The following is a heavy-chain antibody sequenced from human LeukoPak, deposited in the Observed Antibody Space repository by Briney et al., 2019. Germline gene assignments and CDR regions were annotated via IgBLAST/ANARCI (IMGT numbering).Heavy chain of an antibody. V-gene: IGHV6-1*01. J-gene: IGHJ5*02. CDR1: GDSVSSNSAA. D-gene: IGHD6-19*01. CDR3: ARSVALAGDDWPDP. CDR2: TCYRSKWYY. Sequence: SQTLSLTCAISGDSVSSNSAAWSWIRQSPSRGLEWLGRTCYRSKWYYDYALSVQGRITINPDTSKNQFSLQLNSVTPEDTAVYYCARSVALAGDDWPDPWGQGTLVTVSS.